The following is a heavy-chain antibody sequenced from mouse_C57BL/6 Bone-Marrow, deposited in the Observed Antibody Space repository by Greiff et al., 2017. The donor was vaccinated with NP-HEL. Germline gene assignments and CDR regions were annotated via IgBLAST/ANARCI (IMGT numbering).Heavy chain of an antibody. CDR2: SRNKANDYTT. D-gene: IGHD2-4*01. J-gene: IGHJ4*01. CDR1: GFTFSDFY. Sequence: EVKVVESGGGLVQSGRSLRLSCATSGFTFSDFYMEWVRQAPGKGLEWIAASRNKANDYTTEYSASVKGRFIVSRDTSQSILYLQMNALRAEDTAIYYCARDAPYYDYDGGGYAMDYWGQGTSVTVSS. V-gene: IGHV7-1*01. CDR3: ARDAPYYDYDGGGYAMDY.